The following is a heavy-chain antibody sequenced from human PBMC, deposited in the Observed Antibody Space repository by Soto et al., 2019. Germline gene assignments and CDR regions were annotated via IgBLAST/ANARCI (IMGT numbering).Heavy chain of an antibody. J-gene: IGHJ4*02. V-gene: IGHV4-30-4*01. CDR1: GGSISSGDYY. CDR2: IYYSGST. Sequence: PSETLSLICTVSGGSISSGDYYWSWIRQPPGKGLEWIGYIYYSGSTYYNPSLKSRGTISVDTSKNQFSLKLSSVTAADTAVYYCARVVVVPAALVYYFDYWGQGTLVTVSS. D-gene: IGHD2-2*01. CDR3: ARVVVVPAALVYYFDY.